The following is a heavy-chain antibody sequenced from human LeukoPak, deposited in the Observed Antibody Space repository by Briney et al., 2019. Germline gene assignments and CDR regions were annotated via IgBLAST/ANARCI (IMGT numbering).Heavy chain of an antibody. CDR2: ISGSGGST. V-gene: IGHV3-23*01. Sequence: GGSLTLSCAASGFTFSSYAMNWVRQAPGKGLGWVSSISGSGGSTYYADSVKGRFTISRDYSRNTLYLKMNSLRAEDTAVYYCAKSPSSGNYGDYYFDYWGQGTLVTVSS. J-gene: IGHJ4*02. D-gene: IGHD1-26*01. CDR1: GFTFSSYA. CDR3: AKSPSSGNYGDYYFDY.